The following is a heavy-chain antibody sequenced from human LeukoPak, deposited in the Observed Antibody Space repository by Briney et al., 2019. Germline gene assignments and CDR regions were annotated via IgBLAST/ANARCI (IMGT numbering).Heavy chain of an antibody. D-gene: IGHD6-13*01. V-gene: IGHV4-34*01. Sequence: TSETLSLTCAVYGGSFSGYYWSWIRQPPGKGLEWIGEINHSGSTNYNPSLKSRVTISVDTSKNQFSLKLSSVTAADTAVYYCARWSQQQLAIDYWGQGTLVTVSS. CDR3: ARWSQQQLAIDY. J-gene: IGHJ4*02. CDR2: INHSGST. CDR1: GGSFSGYY.